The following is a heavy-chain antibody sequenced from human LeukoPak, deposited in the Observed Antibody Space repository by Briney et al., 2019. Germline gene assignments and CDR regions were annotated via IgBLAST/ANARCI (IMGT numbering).Heavy chain of an antibody. Sequence: SETLSLTCTVSGGSISSDNYYWGWIRQPPGKGLEWIGGIHYTGTTFYNPSLKSRVTLSVDTSKNQFSLKLSSVTAADTAVYYCARHKYSSGWPPEGAFDIWGQGTMVTVSS. CDR1: GGSISSDNYY. CDR3: ARHKYSSGWPPEGAFDI. CDR2: IHYTGTT. J-gene: IGHJ3*02. V-gene: IGHV4-39*01. D-gene: IGHD6-19*01.